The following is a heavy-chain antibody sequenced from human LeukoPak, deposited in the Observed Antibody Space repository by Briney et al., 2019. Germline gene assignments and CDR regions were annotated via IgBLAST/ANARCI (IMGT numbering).Heavy chain of an antibody. Sequence: PSETLSLTCAVYGGSFSGYYWSWIRQPAGKGLEWIGRIYTSGSTTYNPSLKSRVTISGDTSENQFSLRLSSVTAAGTAVYYCARDHSSASYTYYYYYIDVWGKGTTVTVSS. V-gene: IGHV4-4*07. D-gene: IGHD1-26*01. CDR3: ARDHSSASYTYYYYYIDV. CDR2: IYTSGST. CDR1: GGSFSGYY. J-gene: IGHJ6*03.